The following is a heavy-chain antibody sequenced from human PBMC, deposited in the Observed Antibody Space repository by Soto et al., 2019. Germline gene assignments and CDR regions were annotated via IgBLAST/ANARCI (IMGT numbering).Heavy chain of an antibody. J-gene: IGHJ6*02. CDR1: GYNFANYW. D-gene: IGHD6-19*01. CDR2: THPGNSET. Sequence: EMQLVQSGAEVKKPGESLKISCKGSGYNFANYWIVWVRQMPGEGLEWMGITHPGNSETRYSPSFQGQVTISADKSISSAYLQWSSLKATDTAMYYCARKYSSGWSVGMDVWGQGTTVTVSS. V-gene: IGHV5-51*01. CDR3: ARKYSSGWSVGMDV.